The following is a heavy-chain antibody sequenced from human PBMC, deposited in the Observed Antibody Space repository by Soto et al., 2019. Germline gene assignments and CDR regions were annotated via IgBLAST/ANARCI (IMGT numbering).Heavy chain of an antibody. CDR1: GGTFRSDA. CDR2: IIPIFGTS. Sequence: SVEVSFRASGGTFRSDAISWVRQAPGQGLEWMGGIIPIFGTSNYAQKFQGRVTITADKSTSTAYMELSSLRSEDTAVYYCAREYYYDSSGYASDAFDIWGQGTMVTVSS. V-gene: IGHV1-69*06. CDR3: AREYYYDSSGYASDAFDI. J-gene: IGHJ3*02. D-gene: IGHD3-22*01.